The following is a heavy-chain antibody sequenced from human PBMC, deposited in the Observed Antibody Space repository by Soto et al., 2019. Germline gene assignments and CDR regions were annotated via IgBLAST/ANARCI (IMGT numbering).Heavy chain of an antibody. CDR3: AHIRAARPYYYYAMDV. CDR2: IYGDDDK. D-gene: IGHD6-6*01. J-gene: IGHJ6*01. V-gene: IGHV2-5*02. Sequence: QITLKESGPTLVKPTQTLTLTCTFSGFSLSTSGVGVGWIRRPPGKALEWLALIYGDDDKRYSPSLKSRLTIAXDTSKNQVVLTMTNMHPVDTATYHCAHIRAARPYYYYAMDVWGQGTTVTVSS. CDR1: GFSLSTSGVG.